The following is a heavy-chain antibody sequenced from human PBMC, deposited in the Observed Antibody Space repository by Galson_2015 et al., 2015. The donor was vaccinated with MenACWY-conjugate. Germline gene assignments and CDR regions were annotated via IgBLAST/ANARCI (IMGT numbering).Heavy chain of an antibody. D-gene: IGHD5/OR15-5a*01. CDR1: GFTFSTYW. J-gene: IGHJ4*02. CDR2: VNPDGSNR. CDR3: MSSAGY. Sequence: SLRLSCAATGFTFSTYWMNWVRQAPGKGLQWVANVNPDGSNRNYEDSLKGRFSISRDNPKNSVFLQMNSLGAEDTAVYYCMSSAGYWGQGTLLTVSS. V-gene: IGHV3-7*03.